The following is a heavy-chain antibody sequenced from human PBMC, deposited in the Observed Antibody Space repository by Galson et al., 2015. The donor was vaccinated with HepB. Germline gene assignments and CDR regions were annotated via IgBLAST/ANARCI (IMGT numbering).Heavy chain of an antibody. V-gene: IGHV3-23*01. J-gene: IGHJ2*01. Sequence: SLRLSCAASGFNFRRYAMSWVRQAPGRGLEWVSGISGSGFFTNYAASVTGRFTISRDNSKNKMYLQMNSLGAEDTAVYYCARPKDCGSGWSRGEWYFDLWGRGTLVTVSS. D-gene: IGHD6-19*01. CDR2: ISGSGFFT. CDR3: ARPKDCGSGWSRGEWYFDL. CDR1: GFNFRRYA.